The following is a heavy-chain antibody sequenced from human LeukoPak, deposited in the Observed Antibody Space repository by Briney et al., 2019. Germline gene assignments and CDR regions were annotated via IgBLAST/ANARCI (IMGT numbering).Heavy chain of an antibody. Sequence: GASVKVSCKASGGTFSSYAISWVRQAPGQGLEWMGGIIPIFGTANYAQKFQGRVTITADESTGTAYKELSSLRSEDTAVYYCARDLSGYFDYWGQGTLVTVSS. D-gene: IGHD2/OR15-2a*01. CDR2: IIPIFGTA. CDR3: ARDLSGYFDY. J-gene: IGHJ4*02. V-gene: IGHV1-69*13. CDR1: GGTFSSYA.